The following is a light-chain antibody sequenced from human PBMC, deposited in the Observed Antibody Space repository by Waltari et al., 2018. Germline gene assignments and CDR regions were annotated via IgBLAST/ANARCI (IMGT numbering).Light chain of an antibody. J-gene: IGKJ2*01. CDR1: QDIDDE. V-gene: IGKV5-2*01. CDR3: LEHDNFPTHT. Sequence: ETTLTQSPAFMSATPRDKVNISCRARQDIDDEMNWYQQKPGERAIFIIQEATTLVPGIPPRFSGSGYGTDFTLTINYIQSEDVASYFCLEHDNFPTHTFGQGTKLEIK. CDR2: EAT.